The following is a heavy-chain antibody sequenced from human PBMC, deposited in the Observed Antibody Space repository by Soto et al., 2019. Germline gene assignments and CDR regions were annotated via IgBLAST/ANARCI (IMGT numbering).Heavy chain of an antibody. J-gene: IGHJ4*02. D-gene: IGHD2-15*01. CDR3: ARLPGYCSGASCAIYFDY. CDR2: IYPGDSDT. CDR1: GYRFRKYW. Sequence: GESLTISCKDCGYRFRKYWIVWVRQMPGKGLEWIGIIYPGDSDTRYSPSFQGQVTISADKSNSTAYLQWSSLKASDTAMYYCARLPGYCSGASCAIYFDYGGQGTLVTVSS. V-gene: IGHV5-51*01.